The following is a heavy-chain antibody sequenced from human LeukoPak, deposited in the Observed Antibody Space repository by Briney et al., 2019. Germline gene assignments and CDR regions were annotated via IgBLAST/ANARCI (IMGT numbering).Heavy chain of an antibody. V-gene: IGHV4-39*01. CDR2: LYYGENS. D-gene: IGHD1-1*01. CDR1: GGSISIISSSTYY. J-gene: IGHJ6*03. CDR3: ARHGLEPTSFYYSMDV. Sequence: PSETLSLTCTVSGGSISIISSSTYYWGWIRQAPGKGLEWIGSLYYGENSHYNPSLKSRVTISVDTSKNQFSLKLSSVTAADTAVYYCARHGLEPTSFYYSMDVWGKGTTVTVSS.